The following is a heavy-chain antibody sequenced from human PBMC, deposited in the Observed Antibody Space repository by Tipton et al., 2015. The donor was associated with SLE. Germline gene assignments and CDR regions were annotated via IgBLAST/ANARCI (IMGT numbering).Heavy chain of an antibody. CDR1: GGSFSGNY. CDR3: ARLGRGDFWSGYYYNWFDP. V-gene: IGHV4-34*01. CDR2: INHSGST. J-gene: IGHJ5*02. D-gene: IGHD3-3*01. Sequence: TLSLTCAVYGGSFSGNYWTWVRQAPGKGLEWIGEINHSGSTNYNPSLKSRVTISVDTSKNQFSLKLSSVTAADTAVYYCARLGRGDFWSGYYYNWFDPWGQGTLVTVSS.